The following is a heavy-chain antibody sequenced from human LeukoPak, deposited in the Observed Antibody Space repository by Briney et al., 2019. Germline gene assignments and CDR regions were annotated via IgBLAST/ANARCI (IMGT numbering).Heavy chain of an antibody. D-gene: IGHD5-24*01. V-gene: IGHV3-48*01. Sequence: GGSLRLSCAASGFTFSSYSMNWVRQAPRKGLEWVSYISSSSSTIYYADSVKGRFTISRDNAKNSLYLQMNSLRAEDTAVYYCARALEDYYYYYMDVWGKGTTVTVSS. CDR1: GFTFSSYS. CDR2: ISSSSSTI. CDR3: ARALEDYYYYYMDV. J-gene: IGHJ6*03.